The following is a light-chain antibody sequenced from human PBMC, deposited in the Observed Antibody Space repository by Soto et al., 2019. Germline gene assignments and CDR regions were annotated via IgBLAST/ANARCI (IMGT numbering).Light chain of an antibody. CDR1: QSVSSSY. J-gene: IGKJ1*01. CDR3: HQYRSSPPWT. V-gene: IGKV3-20*01. CDR2: GAS. Sequence: EIVLTQSPGTLSLSPGERATLSCRASQSVSSSYLAWYQQKPGQAPRLLIDGASSRATGIPDRFSGSGYGTDFTLSISRLEPEDFAVYYCHQYRSSPPWTFGQGTKVEIK.